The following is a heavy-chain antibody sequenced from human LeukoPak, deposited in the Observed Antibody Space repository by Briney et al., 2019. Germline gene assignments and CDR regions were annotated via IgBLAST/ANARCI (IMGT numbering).Heavy chain of an antibody. CDR1: GYIFTGYY. V-gene: IGHV1-2*02. CDR2: INPNSGGT. J-gene: IGHJ1*01. CDR3: AREFRYYDSSGLLQH. D-gene: IGHD3-22*01. Sequence: ASVKVSCKASGYIFTGYYVHWVRPAPGQGLEWMGWINPNSGGTKYAQKFQGRVTMTRDTSISTAYMELSRLRSDDTAVYYCAREFRYYDSSGLLQHWGQGTLVTVSS.